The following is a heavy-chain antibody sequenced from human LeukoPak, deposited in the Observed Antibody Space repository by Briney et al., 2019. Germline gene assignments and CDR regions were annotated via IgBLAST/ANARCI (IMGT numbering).Heavy chain of an antibody. J-gene: IGHJ6*02. Sequence: GGSLRLSCAASGFIFTDYSMSWVRQAPGKGLEWVAGLGRSGEYKYYADSVKGRFTISRDNSKDTVSLQMNSLRAEGSAIYFCVKDRPCETCMPMDAWGQGTTVTVSS. V-gene: IGHV3-23*01. CDR3: VKDRPCETCMPMDA. CDR1: GFIFTDYS. CDR2: LGRSGEYK. D-gene: IGHD2-2*01.